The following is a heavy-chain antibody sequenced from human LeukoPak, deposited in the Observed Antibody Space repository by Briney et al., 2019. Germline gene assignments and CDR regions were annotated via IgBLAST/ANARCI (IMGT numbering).Heavy chain of an antibody. CDR3: ARTARGWFDP. J-gene: IGHJ5*02. CDR1: GGSISSYY. CDR2: IYYSGST. V-gene: IGHV4-59*01. Sequence: KASETLSLTCTVSGGSISSYYWSWIRQPPGKGLEWIGYIYYSGSTNYNPSLKSRVTISVDTSKNQFSLKLSSVTAADTAVYYCARTARGWFDPWGQGTLVTVSS.